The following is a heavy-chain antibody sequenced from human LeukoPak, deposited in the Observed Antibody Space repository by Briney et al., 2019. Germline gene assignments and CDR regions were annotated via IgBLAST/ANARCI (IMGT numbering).Heavy chain of an antibody. V-gene: IGHV4-59*01. D-gene: IGHD3-22*01. Sequence: PSETLSLTCTVSGVSISSFYWSWIRQPPGKGLEWIGYIGYSGTTNYHPSLKSRVIISVDTSKNQFSLRLSSVTAADTAVYYCARDSPVDSSGSYYYNMDVWGQGTPVTVSS. J-gene: IGHJ6*02. CDR1: GVSISSFY. CDR2: IGYSGTT. CDR3: ARDSPVDSSGSYYYNMDV.